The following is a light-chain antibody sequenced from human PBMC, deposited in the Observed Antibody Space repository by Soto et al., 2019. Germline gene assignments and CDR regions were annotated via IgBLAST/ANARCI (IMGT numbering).Light chain of an antibody. CDR3: SSYTSSSTPVV. Sequence: QSALTQPASVSGSPGQSITISCTGTSSDVGGYNYVSWYQQHPGKAPKLMIYDVSNRPSGVSNRCSGSKSGNTASLTSSGREAEDEADYYCSSYTSSSTPVVFGGGTKLTVL. CDR2: DVS. J-gene: IGLJ2*01. V-gene: IGLV2-14*01. CDR1: SSDVGGYNY.